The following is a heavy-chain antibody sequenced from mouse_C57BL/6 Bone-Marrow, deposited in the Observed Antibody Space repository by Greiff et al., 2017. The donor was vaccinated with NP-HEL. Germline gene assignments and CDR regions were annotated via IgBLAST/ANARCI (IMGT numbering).Heavy chain of an antibody. CDR3: ARGDYGSSRFGYAMDY. V-gene: IGHV1-80*01. CDR2: IYPGDGDT. D-gene: IGHD1-1*01. CDR1: GYAFSSYW. Sequence: VQLHQSGAELVKPGASEKISCKASGYAFSSYWMNWVKERPGKGLEWIGQIYPGDGDTKYNGKFKGKATLTADKSSSTADMQVSSLTSEDSAVYFCARGDYGSSRFGYAMDYWGQGTSVTVSS. J-gene: IGHJ4*01.